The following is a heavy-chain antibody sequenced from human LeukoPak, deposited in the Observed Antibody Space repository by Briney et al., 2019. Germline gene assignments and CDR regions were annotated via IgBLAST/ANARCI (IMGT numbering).Heavy chain of an antibody. Sequence: ASVKVSCKASGYTFTSYDINWVRQATGQGLEWMGWMNPNSGNTGYAQKFQGRVTITRNTSISTAYMELSSLRSEDTAVYYCARGSTVTTQPGGYYYYYYYMDVWGKGTTVTVSS. D-gene: IGHD4-11*01. V-gene: IGHV1-8*01. CDR2: MNPNSGNT. J-gene: IGHJ6*03. CDR3: ARGSTVTTQPGGYYYYYYYMDV. CDR1: GYTFTSYD.